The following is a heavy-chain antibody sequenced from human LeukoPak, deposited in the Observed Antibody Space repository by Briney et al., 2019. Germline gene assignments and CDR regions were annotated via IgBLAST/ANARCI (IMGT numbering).Heavy chain of an antibody. CDR2: INPSGGST. CDR1: GYTFTSYY. Sequence: ASVKVSCKASGYTFTSYYMHWVRQAPGQGLEWMGIINPSGGSTSYAQKFQGRVTMTRDTSTSTVYTELSSLRSEDTAVYYCARGALSIAARPPRWFDPWGQGTLVTVSS. V-gene: IGHV1-46*01. CDR3: ARGALSIAARPPRWFDP. D-gene: IGHD6-6*01. J-gene: IGHJ5*02.